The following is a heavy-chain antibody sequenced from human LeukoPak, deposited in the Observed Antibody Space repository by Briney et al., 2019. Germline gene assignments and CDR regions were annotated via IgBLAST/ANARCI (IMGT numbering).Heavy chain of an antibody. Sequence: ASVKVSCKASGYTSTSYAMHWVRQAPGQRLEWMGWINAGNGDTKYSQKFQGRVTIARDTSASTAYMELSSLRSEDTAVYYCARGAMVRGVIIVYNWFDPWGQGTLVTVSS. J-gene: IGHJ5*02. CDR1: GYTSTSYA. CDR3: ARGAMVRGVIIVYNWFDP. D-gene: IGHD3-10*01. CDR2: INAGNGDT. V-gene: IGHV1-3*01.